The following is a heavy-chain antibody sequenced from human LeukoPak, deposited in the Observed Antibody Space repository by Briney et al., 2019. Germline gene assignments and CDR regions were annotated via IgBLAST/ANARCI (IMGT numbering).Heavy chain of an antibody. D-gene: IGHD3-10*01. CDR3: AIEGFLKDFDF. CDR1: GFTFSSCA. J-gene: IGHJ4*02. V-gene: IGHV3-23*01. Sequence: GGSLRLSCAASGFTFSSCAMRWVRQAPGKGLEWVSSITYSGDAYYADSVKGRFTISRDNSQNTLYLQMNSLRAEDTAIYYCAIEGFLKDFDFWGQGTLVTVSS. CDR2: ITYSGDA.